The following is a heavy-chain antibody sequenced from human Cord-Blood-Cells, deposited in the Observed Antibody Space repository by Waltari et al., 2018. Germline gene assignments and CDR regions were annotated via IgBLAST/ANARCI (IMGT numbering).Heavy chain of an antibody. D-gene: IGHD6-6*01. V-gene: IGHV4-39*01. CDR1: GGSISSSSYY. CDR3: ARHLFGSEYEYSSSSFGIGIDY. J-gene: IGHJ4*02. CDR2: IYYSGST. Sequence: QLQLQESGPGLVKPSETLSLTCTVSGGSISSSSYYWGWIRQPPGKGLGWIGRIYYSGSTYYNPSLKSRVTISVDTSKNQFSLKLGSVTAADTSVYYCARHLFGSEYEYSSSSFGIGIDYWGQGTLVTVSS.